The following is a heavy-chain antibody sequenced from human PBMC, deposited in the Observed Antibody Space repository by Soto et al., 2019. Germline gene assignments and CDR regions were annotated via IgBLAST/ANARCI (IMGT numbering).Heavy chain of an antibody. CDR2: INHSGST. J-gene: IGHJ6*02. V-gene: IGHV4-34*01. Sequence: KTSETLSLTCAVYGGSFSGYYWSWIRQPPGKGLEWIGEINHSGSTNYNPSLKSRVTISVDTSKNQFSLKLSSVTAADTAVYYCARAPLAKWGPYYYYGMDVWGQGTTVTVSS. D-gene: IGHD7-27*01. CDR1: GGSFSGYY. CDR3: ARAPLAKWGPYYYYGMDV.